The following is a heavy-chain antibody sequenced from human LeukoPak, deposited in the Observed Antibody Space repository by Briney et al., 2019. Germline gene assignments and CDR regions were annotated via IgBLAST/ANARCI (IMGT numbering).Heavy chain of an antibody. J-gene: IGHJ3*02. Sequence: GGSLRLSCAASGFTFNSFGMHWVRQAPGKGRVWFSGLRENGGSTYYEEYVKGRFTISRDNHKNTVFLQVNRLRAEDTAVYYCAKRYYDSSGYFDAFDIWGQGTMVTVSS. V-gene: IGHV3-23*01. D-gene: IGHD3-22*01. CDR2: LRENGGST. CDR1: GFTFNSFG. CDR3: AKRYYDSSGYFDAFDI.